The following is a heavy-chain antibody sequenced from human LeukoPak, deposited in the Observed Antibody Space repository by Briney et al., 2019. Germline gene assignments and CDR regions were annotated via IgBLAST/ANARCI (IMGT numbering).Heavy chain of an antibody. CDR2: INHSGST. D-gene: IGHD3-22*01. CDR3: ARQEITMIVVVTKNWFDP. V-gene: IGHV4-34*01. Sequence: SETLSLTCAVYGGSFSGYYWSLIRQPPGKGLEWIGEINHSGSTSYNPSLKSRVTISVDTSKNQFSLKLSSVTAADTAVYYCARQEITMIVVVTKNWFDPWGQGTLVTVSS. J-gene: IGHJ5*02. CDR1: GGSFSGYY.